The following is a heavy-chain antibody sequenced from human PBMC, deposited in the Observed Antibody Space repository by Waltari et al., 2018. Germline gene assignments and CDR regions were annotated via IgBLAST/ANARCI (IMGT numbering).Heavy chain of an antibody. CDR3: ARDLIEPAAIGNYYYGMDV. Sequence: EVQLVESGGGLVRPGGSLRLSCVASGFSFRSYNMNWVREAPGKGLHWFSSITTSSTYMYYVDSLKGRFTISRDDAKNSLFLQMNSLRAEDTAVYYCARDLIEPAAIGNYYYGMDVWGQGTTVTVSS. CDR1: GFSFRSYN. J-gene: IGHJ6*02. CDR2: ITTSSTYM. V-gene: IGHV3-21*01. D-gene: IGHD2-2*01.